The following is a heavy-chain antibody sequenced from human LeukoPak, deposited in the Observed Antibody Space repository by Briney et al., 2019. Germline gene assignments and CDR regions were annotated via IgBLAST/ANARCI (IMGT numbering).Heavy chain of an antibody. J-gene: IGHJ2*01. CDR3: ASGCSGGSCPTRNWYFDL. CDR2: INPDGSGA. Sequence: GGSLRLSCAASGFTFSNYWIYWVRQAPGKGLVWVARINPDGSGATYADSVKGRFTISRDNAKNTLYLQMNSLRAEDTAVYYCASGCSGGSCPTRNWYFDLWGRGTLVTVSS. CDR1: GFTFSNYW. V-gene: IGHV3-74*01. D-gene: IGHD2-15*01.